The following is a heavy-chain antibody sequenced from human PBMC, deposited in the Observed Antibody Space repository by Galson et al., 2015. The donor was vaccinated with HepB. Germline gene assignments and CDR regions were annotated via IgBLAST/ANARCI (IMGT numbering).Heavy chain of an antibody. D-gene: IGHD3-22*01. Sequence: SVKVSCKASGYTFTSYGISWVRQAPGQGLEWMGWISAYDGNTNYAQKLQGRVTMATDTSTSTAYMELRSLRSDDTAVYYCARDGSSGYYGDAFDIWGQGTMVTVSS. CDR1: GYTFTSYG. J-gene: IGHJ3*02. CDR2: ISAYDGNT. CDR3: ARDGSSGYYGDAFDI. V-gene: IGHV1-18*04.